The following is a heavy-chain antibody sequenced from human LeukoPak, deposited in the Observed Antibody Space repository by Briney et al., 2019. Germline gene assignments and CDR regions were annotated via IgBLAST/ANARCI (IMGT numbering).Heavy chain of an antibody. D-gene: IGHD4-17*01. CDR2: MYYSGST. CDR3: ARHPLRGAENYFDY. CDR1: GASISSNY. J-gene: IGHJ4*02. V-gene: IGHV4-59*08. Sequence: SETLSLTCTVSGASISSNYWSWIRQPPGKGLEWIGYMYYSGSTNYNPSLKRRVIISIDASKNQFSLKLSSVTAADTAVYYCARHPLRGAENYFDYWGQGTLVTVSS.